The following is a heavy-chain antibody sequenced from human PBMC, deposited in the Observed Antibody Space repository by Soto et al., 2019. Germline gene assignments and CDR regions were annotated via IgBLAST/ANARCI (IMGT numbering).Heavy chain of an antibody. CDR3: AKDKGSGGSCPGGNAFDI. J-gene: IGHJ3*02. CDR2: ISWNSGSI. D-gene: IGHD2-15*01. CDR1: GFTFDDYA. V-gene: IGHV3-9*01. Sequence: EVQLVESGGGLVQPGRSLRLSCAASGFTFDDYAMHWVRQAPGKGLEWVSGISWNSGSIGYADSVKGRFTISRDNAKNSLYLQMNSLRAEDTALYYCAKDKGSGGSCPGGNAFDIWGQGTMVTVSS.